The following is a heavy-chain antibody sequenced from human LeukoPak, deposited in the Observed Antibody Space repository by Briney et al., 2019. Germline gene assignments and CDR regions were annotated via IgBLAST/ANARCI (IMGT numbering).Heavy chain of an antibody. CDR3: AKLRGEDYYDSSAHDY. CDR2: ISYDGSNK. D-gene: IGHD3-22*01. J-gene: IGHJ4*02. CDR1: GFTSSSYG. Sequence: GGSLRLSCAASGFTSSSYGMHWVRQTPGKGLEWVAVISYDGSNKYYADSVKGRFTISRDNSKNTLYLQMNSLRAEDTAVYYCAKLRGEDYYDSSAHDYWGQGTLVTVSS. V-gene: IGHV3-30*18.